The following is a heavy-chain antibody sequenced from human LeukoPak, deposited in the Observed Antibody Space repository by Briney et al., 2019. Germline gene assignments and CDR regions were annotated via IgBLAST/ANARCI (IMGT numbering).Heavy chain of an antibody. CDR1: GFTFDDHA. Sequence: GGSLRLSCVASGFTFDDHAMHWVRQAPGKGLEWVSGISWNSGSIVYADSVKGRFSISRDNAKKSLYLQMNSLTTEDTALYYCAKDMAEFPRNAMDVWGQGTRVTVSS. D-gene: IGHD6-19*01. J-gene: IGHJ6*02. CDR3: AKDMAEFPRNAMDV. CDR2: ISWNSGSI. V-gene: IGHV3-9*01.